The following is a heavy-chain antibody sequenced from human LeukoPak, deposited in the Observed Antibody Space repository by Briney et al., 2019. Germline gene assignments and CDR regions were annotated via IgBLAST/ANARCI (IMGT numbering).Heavy chain of an antibody. CDR1: GYTFTSYD. CDR2: MNPYSVNT. Sequence: ASVKVSCRASGYTFTSYDINWVRQATGQGLEWMGWMNPYSVNTVYALKFQGRVTMTRNTSTSTAYMDLSSLRSEDTAVYYCARGYYESSAYYFDYWGQGTLVTVSS. V-gene: IGHV1-8*01. D-gene: IGHD3-22*01. CDR3: ARGYYESSAYYFDY. J-gene: IGHJ4*02.